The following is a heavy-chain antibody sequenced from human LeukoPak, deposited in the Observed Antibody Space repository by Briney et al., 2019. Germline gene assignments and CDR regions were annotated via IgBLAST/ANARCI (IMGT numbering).Heavy chain of an antibody. CDR2: IYPDDSHT. Sequence: SGESLKISCKGSGYNFPLYWIAWVRQMPGKGLEWMGIIYPDDSHTRYSPSFQGQVTISADKSISTAYLQWSSLKASDTAMYYCARHRYCSGGSCYLDYWGQGTLVTVSS. D-gene: IGHD2-15*01. CDR1: GYNFPLYW. CDR3: ARHRYCSGGSCYLDY. J-gene: IGHJ4*02. V-gene: IGHV5-51*01.